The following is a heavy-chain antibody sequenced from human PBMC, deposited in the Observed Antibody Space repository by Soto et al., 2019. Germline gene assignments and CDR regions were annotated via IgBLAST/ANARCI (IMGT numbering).Heavy chain of an antibody. J-gene: IGHJ6*03. CDR3: ARCAFIPNTPYDCGDYVANCYFYMDV. D-gene: IGHD4-17*01. V-gene: IGHV4-39*07. CDR1: GGTISSSGYY. CDR2: IYYSGST. Sequence: PSESLRLTCAVSGGTISSSGYYWGWIHQPPGKGLEWSGSIYYSGSTNYNPSLKSRVTISVDTSKNQFSLKMSSVTAADTAVYYSARCAFIPNTPYDCGDYVANCYFYMDVWGQGTMVTVSS.